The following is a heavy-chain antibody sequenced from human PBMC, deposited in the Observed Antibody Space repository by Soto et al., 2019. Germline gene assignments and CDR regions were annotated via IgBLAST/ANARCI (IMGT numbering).Heavy chain of an antibody. CDR2: ISWDGGST. Sequence: GWSLRLSCAASGFTFDNYAMHWVRQAPGKGLEWVSLISWDGGSTYYADSVKGRFTISRDNSKNSLFLQMNSLRTEDSAFYYCTKTVHTALVGPFYFDSWGRGTLVTVSS. J-gene: IGHJ4*01. D-gene: IGHD1-26*01. V-gene: IGHV3-43D*04. CDR3: TKTVHTALVGPFYFDS. CDR1: GFTFDNYA.